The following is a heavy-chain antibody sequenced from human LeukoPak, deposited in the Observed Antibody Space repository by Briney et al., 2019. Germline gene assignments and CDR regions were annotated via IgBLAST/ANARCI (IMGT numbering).Heavy chain of an antibody. V-gene: IGHV4-34*01. J-gene: IGHJ4*02. CDR3: ARAVMGLDY. CDR2: INHSGST. D-gene: IGHD2-21*01. CDR1: GGSFSGYY. Sequence: SETLSLTCAVSGGSFSGYYWSWIRQPPGKGLEWIGEINHSGSTNYNPSLKSRVTISVDTSKNQFSLKLSSVTAADTAVYYCARAVMGLDYWGQGTLVTVSS.